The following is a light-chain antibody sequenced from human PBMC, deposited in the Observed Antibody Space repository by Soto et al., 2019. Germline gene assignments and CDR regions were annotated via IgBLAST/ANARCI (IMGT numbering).Light chain of an antibody. J-gene: IGKJ1*01. CDR1: EFISDW. CDR2: DAS. V-gene: IGKV1-5*01. Sequence: DVQITQSPSTLSASVGDRVTMTCRASEFISDWLAWYQQKPGQAPKPLIYDASTLESGVPGRFSGSGVGTHFTLTISGLQPEDFATYHCQHYNSYSRAFGQGTKVDIK. CDR3: QHYNSYSRA.